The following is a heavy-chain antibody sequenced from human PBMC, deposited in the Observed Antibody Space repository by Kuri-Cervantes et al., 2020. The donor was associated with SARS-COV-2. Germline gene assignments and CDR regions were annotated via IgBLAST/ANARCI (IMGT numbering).Heavy chain of an antibody. V-gene: IGHV4-38-2*02. CDR1: GYSISSGYY. CDR2: IYHSGRT. J-gene: IGHJ5*02. D-gene: IGHD6-13*01. Sequence: GSLRLSCAVSGYSISSGYYWGWIRQPPGKGLEWIGSIYHSGRTYYNPSLKSRVTISIDTSKNHFSLNLPSVTAADTAMYYCVRDGTTAGYNWFDPWGQGTQVTVSS. CDR3: VRDGTTAGYNWFDP.